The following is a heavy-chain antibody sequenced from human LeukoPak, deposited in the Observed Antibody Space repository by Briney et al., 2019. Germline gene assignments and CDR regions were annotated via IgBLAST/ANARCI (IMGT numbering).Heavy chain of an antibody. Sequence: SETLSLTCTVSGGSISSGDYYWSWIRQPPGKGLEWIGEINHSGSTNYNPSLKSRVTISVDTSKNQFSLKLSSVTAADTAVYYCARGADIAVLVATSDAFDIWGQGTMVTVSS. CDR2: INHSGST. D-gene: IGHD6-19*01. V-gene: IGHV4-39*07. CDR1: GGSISSGDYY. J-gene: IGHJ3*02. CDR3: ARGADIAVLVATSDAFDI.